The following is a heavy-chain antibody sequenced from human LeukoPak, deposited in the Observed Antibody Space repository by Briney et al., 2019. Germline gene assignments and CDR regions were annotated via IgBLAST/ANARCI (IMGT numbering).Heavy chain of an antibody. CDR1: GDSVSSNSAA. CDR2: TYYRSKWYN. D-gene: IGHD3-22*01. Sequence: SQTLSLTCAISGDSVSSNSAAWSWIRQSPSRGLEWLGRTYYRSKWYNDYAVSVKSRITINPDTSKNQFSLQLNSVTPEDTAVYYCARGPNNHDSSGYYYPRFDYWGQGTLVTVSS. CDR3: ARGPNNHDSSGYYYPRFDY. J-gene: IGHJ4*02. V-gene: IGHV6-1*01.